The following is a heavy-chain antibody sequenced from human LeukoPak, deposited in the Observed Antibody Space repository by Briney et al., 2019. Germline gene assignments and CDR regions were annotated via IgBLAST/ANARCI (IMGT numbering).Heavy chain of an antibody. CDR3: AAGYSSTLPP. Sequence: SETLSLTCTVSGGSISSGSYYWSWIRQPAGKGVEWIGRIYTSGSTNYNPSLKSRVTISVDTSKNQFSLKLSSVTAADTAVYYCAAGYSSTLPPWGQGTLVTVSS. CDR2: IYTSGST. CDR1: GGSISSGSYY. J-gene: IGHJ5*02. V-gene: IGHV4-61*02. D-gene: IGHD6-19*01.